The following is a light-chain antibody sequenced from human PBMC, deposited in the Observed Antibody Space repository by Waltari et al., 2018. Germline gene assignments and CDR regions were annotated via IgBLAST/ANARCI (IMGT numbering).Light chain of an antibody. V-gene: IGLV3-21*02. CDR3: QVWDSGSDHYV. Sequence: SYVLTQPPSVSVAPGQTARITCEGNKIGSKNVHWYQHKPGQAPVLVVYDDGDRPSGIPERFSGSNSGNTATLTISRVEAGDEADYYFQVWDSGSDHYVFGTVTTITVL. CDR1: KIGSKN. CDR2: DDG. J-gene: IGLJ1*01.